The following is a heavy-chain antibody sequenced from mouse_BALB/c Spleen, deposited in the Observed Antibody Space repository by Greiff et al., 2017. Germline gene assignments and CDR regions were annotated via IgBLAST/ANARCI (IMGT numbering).Heavy chain of an antibody. CDR1: GYTFTSYW. CDR2: IFPGTGTT. J-gene: IGHJ4*01. D-gene: IGHD2-3*01. Sequence: VQLQQSGAELVKPGASVKLSCKTSGYTFTSYWIQWVKQRPGQGLGWIGEIFPGTGTTYYNEKFKGKATLTIDTSSSTAYMQLSSLTSEDSAVYFCARWRLLENYYAMDYWGQGTSVTVSS. V-gene: IGHV1S132*01. CDR3: ARWRLLENYYAMDY.